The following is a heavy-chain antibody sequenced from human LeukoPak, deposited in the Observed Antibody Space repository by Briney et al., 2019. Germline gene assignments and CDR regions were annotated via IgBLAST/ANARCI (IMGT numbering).Heavy chain of an antibody. V-gene: IGHV4-4*07. J-gene: IGHJ5*02. Sequence: SETLSLTCTVSGGSISSDYWSWIRQPAGKGLEWIGRIYTSGSTNYNPSLKIRVTMSVDTSKNQFSLKLSSVTAADTAVSYCARDRSIAATFDPWGQGPLVTVSS. CDR1: GGSISSDY. CDR2: IYTSGST. D-gene: IGHD6-6*01. CDR3: ARDRSIAATFDP.